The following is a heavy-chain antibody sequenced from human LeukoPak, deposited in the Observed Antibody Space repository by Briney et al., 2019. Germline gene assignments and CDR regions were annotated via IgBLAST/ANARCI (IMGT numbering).Heavy chain of an antibody. Sequence: GSSVKVSCKASGGTFSSYAISWVRQAPGQGLEWMGGIIPIFGTANYAQKFQGRVTITTDESTSTAYMELSSLRSEDTAVYYCARDGRGDGDNGAYDAFDIWGQATMVTVSS. CDR3: ARDGRGDGDNGAYDAFDI. J-gene: IGHJ3*02. CDR2: IIPIFGTA. V-gene: IGHV1-69*05. D-gene: IGHD4-17*01. CDR1: GGTFSSYA.